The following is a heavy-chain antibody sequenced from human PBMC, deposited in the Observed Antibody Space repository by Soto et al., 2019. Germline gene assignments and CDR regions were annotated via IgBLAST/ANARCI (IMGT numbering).Heavy chain of an antibody. CDR3: ARDRSSSGSILGGARFPADAFDI. Sequence: SVKVSCKASGGTFSSYTISWVRQAPGQGLEWMGRIIPSGGITSYAQKFQGRVTITRDKSTSTVYMELSSLRSEDTAVYYCARDRSSSGSILGGARFPADAFDIWGQGTMVTVSS. CDR2: IIPSGGIT. V-gene: IGHV1-69*04. J-gene: IGHJ3*02. CDR1: GGTFSSYT. D-gene: IGHD6-19*01.